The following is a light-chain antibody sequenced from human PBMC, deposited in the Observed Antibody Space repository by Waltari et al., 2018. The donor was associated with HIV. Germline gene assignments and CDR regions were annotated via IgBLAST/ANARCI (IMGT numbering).Light chain of an antibody. CDR1: QGVGSN. Sequence: DIVMTQSPAILSVSPGERVTVPCRASQGVGSNLAWYQQKVGQAPRPLIYGAATRAAEIPVRFSGSGSGTDFTLTIDSLQSEDFATYYCQQYNIRPRGNTFGQGTKLQIK. J-gene: IGKJ2*01. CDR3: QQYNIRPRGNT. V-gene: IGKV3-15*01. CDR2: GAA.